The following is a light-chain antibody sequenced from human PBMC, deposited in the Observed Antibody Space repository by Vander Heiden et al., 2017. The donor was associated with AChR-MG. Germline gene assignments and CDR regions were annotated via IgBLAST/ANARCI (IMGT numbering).Light chain of an antibody. J-gene: IGKJ2*01. V-gene: IGKV3-11*01. Sequence: EIVLTPSPATLSLSPGERAALSCRASQRVSSYLAWYQQKPGQAPRLLIYDASNRATGIPARFSGRGSGTDFTLTISSLEPEDFAVYYCQQRSNWPYTFGQGTKLEIK. CDR1: QRVSSY. CDR3: QQRSNWPYT. CDR2: DAS.